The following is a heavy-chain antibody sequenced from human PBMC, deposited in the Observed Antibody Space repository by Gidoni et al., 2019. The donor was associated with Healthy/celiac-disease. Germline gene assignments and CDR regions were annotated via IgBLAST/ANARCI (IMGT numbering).Heavy chain of an antibody. CDR2: ISGSSSYI. CDR1: GLTLCRPS. J-gene: IGHJ6*03. Sequence: EVQLVESGGGLGQRGGSLRHPCAASGLTLCRPSTTCVRQATGKGLGGVSSISGSSSYIYYADSVKGRFTISRDNAKNSLYLQMNSLRAEDTAVYYCARDGGYSEEVPASYYYYMDVWGKGTTVTVSS. D-gene: IGHD5-18*01. CDR3: ARDGGYSEEVPASYYYYMDV. V-gene: IGHV3-21*01.